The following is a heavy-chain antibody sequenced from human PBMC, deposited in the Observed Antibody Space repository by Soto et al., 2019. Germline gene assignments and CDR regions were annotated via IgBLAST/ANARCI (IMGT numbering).Heavy chain of an antibody. Sequence: QVRLQEWGPGLVKPSQTLSLKCSVSGGSITTGGRYWSWIRQLPGKGLEWIGDIYYSGNTYYNASLKSRVIISVEAAKNQFSQKLSPVTAADTAAYYCAQALAFTGGDGFDIWGQGRLVTVSS. CDR3: AQALAFTGGDGFDI. CDR2: IYYSGNT. D-gene: IGHD1-1*01. V-gene: IGHV4-31*02. CDR1: GGSITTGGRY. J-gene: IGHJ3*02.